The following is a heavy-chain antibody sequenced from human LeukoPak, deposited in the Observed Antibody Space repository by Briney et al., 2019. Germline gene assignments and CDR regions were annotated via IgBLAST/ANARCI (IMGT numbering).Heavy chain of an antibody. J-gene: IGHJ4*02. V-gene: IGHV3-30-3*01. Sequence: PGRSLRLSCAASGFTFSSYAMHWVRQAPGKGLEWVAVISYDGSNKYYADSVKGRFTISRDNSKDTLYLQMNSLRAEDTAVYYCARDATVVTSLDYWGQGTLVTVSS. D-gene: IGHD4-23*01. CDR2: ISYDGSNK. CDR1: GFTFSSYA. CDR3: ARDATVVTSLDY.